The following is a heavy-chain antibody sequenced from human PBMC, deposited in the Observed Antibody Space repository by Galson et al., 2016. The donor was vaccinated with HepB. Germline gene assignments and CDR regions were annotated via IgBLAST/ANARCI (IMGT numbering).Heavy chain of an antibody. D-gene: IGHD2-15*01. J-gene: IGHJ4*02. V-gene: IGHV3-30*18. CDR1: GFTFSNSG. Sequence: SLRLSCAASGFTFSNSGMHGARQAPGNGLDRVAVISYDGSKKSSVESVKCRFTISRDNSKSTLYLQMNSLRAEDTAVYYCVNLGFCFGGNCYPFDNWGQGTLVTVSS. CDR2: ISYDGSKK. CDR3: VNLGFCFGGNCYPFDN.